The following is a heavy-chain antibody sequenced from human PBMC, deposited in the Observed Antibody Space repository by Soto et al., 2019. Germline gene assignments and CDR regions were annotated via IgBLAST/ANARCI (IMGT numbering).Heavy chain of an antibody. V-gene: IGHV1-18*01. J-gene: IGHJ2*01. Sequence: QVQLVQSGAEVKKPGASVKVSCKASGYTFTSYGISWVRQAPGQGLEWMGWISAYNGNTNYAQKLQGKVTMTADTPRSTAYMELRSLRSDDTSVYYCARDQGCSGGSCPPRYFDLWGRGTLVTVSS. D-gene: IGHD2-15*01. CDR1: GYTFTSYG. CDR2: ISAYNGNT. CDR3: ARDQGCSGGSCPPRYFDL.